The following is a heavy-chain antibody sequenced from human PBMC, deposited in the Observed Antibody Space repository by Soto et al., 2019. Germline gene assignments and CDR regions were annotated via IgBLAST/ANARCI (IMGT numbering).Heavy chain of an antibody. J-gene: IGHJ4*02. CDR3: ASPGGIAPAGPLDY. D-gene: IGHD6-13*01. CDR1: GYSFTSYW. Sequence: GESLKISCKGSGYSFTSYWISWVRQMPRKGLECMGRIDPSDSYTNYSPSFQGHVTISADKSISTAYLQWSSLKASDTAMYYCASPGGIAPAGPLDYWGQGTLVTVSS. CDR2: IDPSDSYT. V-gene: IGHV5-10-1*01.